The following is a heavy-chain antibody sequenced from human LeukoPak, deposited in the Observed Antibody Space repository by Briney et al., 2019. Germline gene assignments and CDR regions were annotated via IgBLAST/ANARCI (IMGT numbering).Heavy chain of an antibody. CDR2: ISYDGSNK. CDR1: GFTFSSYG. Sequence: PGGSLRLSCAASGFTFSSYGMHWVRQAPGKGLEWVAVISYDGSNKYYADSVKGRSTISRDNSKNTLYLQMNSLRAEDTAVYYCAKSLEYYFDYWGQGTLVTVSS. J-gene: IGHJ4*02. V-gene: IGHV3-30*18. CDR3: AKSLEYYFDY.